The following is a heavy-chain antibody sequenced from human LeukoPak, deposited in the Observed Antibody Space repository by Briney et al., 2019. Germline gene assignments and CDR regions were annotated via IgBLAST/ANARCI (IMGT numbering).Heavy chain of an antibody. D-gene: IGHD3-10*01. J-gene: IGHJ4*02. CDR1: GYTFTGCY. V-gene: IGHV1-2*06. Sequence: ASVKVSCKASGYTFTGCYMHWVRQAPGQGLEWMGRINPNSGGTNYAQKFQGRVTMTRDTSISTAYMELSRLRSDDTAVYYCARDLITMVRGVQYIRVPFDYWGQGTLVTVSS. CDR2: INPNSGGT. CDR3: ARDLITMVRGVQYIRVPFDY.